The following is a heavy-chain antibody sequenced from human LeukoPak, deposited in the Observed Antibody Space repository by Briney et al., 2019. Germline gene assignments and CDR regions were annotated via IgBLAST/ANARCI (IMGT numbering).Heavy chain of an antibody. CDR2: ILYSGTT. Sequence: SETLSLTCTVSGGSISSSNYYWAWIRQPPGKWLEWIGSILYSGTTFYNPSLKSRVTISVDRSRNQFSLKLTSVTAADTAVYYCARRVIVATLDYWGQGTLVTVCS. D-gene: IGHD5-12*01. CDR1: GGSISSSNYY. CDR3: ARRVIVATLDY. J-gene: IGHJ4*02. V-gene: IGHV4-39*01.